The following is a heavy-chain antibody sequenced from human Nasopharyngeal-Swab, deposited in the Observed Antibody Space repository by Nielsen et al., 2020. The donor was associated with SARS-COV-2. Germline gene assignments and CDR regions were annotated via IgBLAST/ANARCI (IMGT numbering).Heavy chain of an antibody. J-gene: IGHJ3*02. V-gene: IGHV3-23*01. CDR2: ITGSGGTT. D-gene: IGHD3-22*01. Sequence: WIRQPPGKGLEWLSSITGSGGTTYYTDSVKGRFTISRDNSRNTLYLQMNSLRAEDTAIYYCAGGSSGYSYAFDIWGQGTMVTVSS. CDR3: AGGSSGYSYAFDI.